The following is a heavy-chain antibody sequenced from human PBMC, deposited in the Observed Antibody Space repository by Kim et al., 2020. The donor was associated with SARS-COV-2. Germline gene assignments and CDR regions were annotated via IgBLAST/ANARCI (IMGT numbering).Heavy chain of an antibody. J-gene: IGHJ2*01. Sequence: SETLSLTCTVSGGSISSYYWSWIRQPPGKGLEWIGYIYYSGSTNYNPSLKSRVTISVDTSKNQFSLKLSSVTAADTAVYYCARSVDYYDSSGYGPYWYFDLWGXXTLVTVSS. CDR1: GGSISSYY. CDR2: IYYSGST. V-gene: IGHV4-59*13. D-gene: IGHD3-22*01. CDR3: ARSVDYYDSSGYGPYWYFDL.